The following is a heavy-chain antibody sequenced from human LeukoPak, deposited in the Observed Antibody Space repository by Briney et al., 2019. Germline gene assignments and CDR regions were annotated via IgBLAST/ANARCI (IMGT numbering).Heavy chain of an antibody. CDR2: IYSSGST. CDR1: GFTFSDYY. J-gene: IGHJ4*02. CDR3: ARAYYYGSGSYGLDY. V-gene: IGHV4-59*01. D-gene: IGHD3-10*01. Sequence: GSLRLSCAASGFTFSDYYMSWIRQPPGKGLEWIGYIYSSGSTNYNPSLKSRVTISVDTSKNQFSLKLTSVTAADTAVYYCARAYYYGSGSYGLDYWGQGTLVTVSS.